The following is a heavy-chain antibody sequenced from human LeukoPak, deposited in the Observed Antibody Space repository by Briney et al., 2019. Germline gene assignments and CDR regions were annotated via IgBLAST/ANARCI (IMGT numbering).Heavy chain of an antibody. J-gene: IGHJ4*02. CDR1: GGSISSSSYY. V-gene: IGHV4-39*01. CDR2: IYYSGST. D-gene: IGHD3-10*01. Sequence: SETLSLTCTVSGGSISSSSYYWGWIRQPPGKGLEWIGSIYYSGSTYYNPSLKSRVTISVDTSKNQFSLKLSSVTAADTAVYYCARFGEFGLDFDYWGQGTLVTVSS. CDR3: ARFGEFGLDFDY.